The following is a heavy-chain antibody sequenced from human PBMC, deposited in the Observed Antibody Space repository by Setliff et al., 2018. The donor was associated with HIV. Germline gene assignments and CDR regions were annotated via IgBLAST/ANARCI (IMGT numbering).Heavy chain of an antibody. CDR2: INHSGST. D-gene: IGHD3-22*01. V-gene: IGHV4-34*01. CDR1: GGSFSGYY. J-gene: IGHJ4*02. CDR3: ARSPLGGYYYDNSGYHDY. Sequence: SETLSLTCAVYGGSFSGYYWSWIRQPPGKGLEWIGEINHSGSTNYNPSLKSRVTISVDTSKSQFSLKLSSVIAADTAVYYCARSPLGGYYYDNSGYHDYWGQGTLVTVSS.